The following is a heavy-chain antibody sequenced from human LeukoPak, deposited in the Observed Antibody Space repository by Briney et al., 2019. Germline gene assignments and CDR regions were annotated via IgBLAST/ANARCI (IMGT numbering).Heavy chain of an antibody. CDR2: ISTYSENT. CDR1: GYIFNTYG. D-gene: IGHD4-23*01. J-gene: IGHJ4*02. V-gene: IGHV1-18*01. CDR3: ARDSTTVVTISGLRSPGEY. Sequence: ASVKVSCKASGYIFNTYGINWVRQAPGRGLEWMGRISTYSENTNYAQDFQGRVTMTTDTSTSTAYMELRSLKSDDTAVYYCARDSTTVVTISGLRSPGEYWGQGTLVTVSS.